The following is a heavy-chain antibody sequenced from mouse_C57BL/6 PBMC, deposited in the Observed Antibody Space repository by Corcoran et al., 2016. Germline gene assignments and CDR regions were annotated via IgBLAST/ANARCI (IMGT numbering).Heavy chain of an antibody. V-gene: IGHV1-26*01. CDR1: GYTFTDDY. CDR2: INPNNGGN. CDR3: ARSSYDGYSYAIDY. Sequence: EVQLQQSGPELVKPGASVKISCKASGYTFTDDYMNWVKQSHGKSLEWIGDINPNNGGNSYNQKFKGKATLTVDKSSSTAYMELRSLPSEDSAVYYCARSSYDGYSYAIDYCGQGTSVTVSS. J-gene: IGHJ4*01. D-gene: IGHD2-3*01.